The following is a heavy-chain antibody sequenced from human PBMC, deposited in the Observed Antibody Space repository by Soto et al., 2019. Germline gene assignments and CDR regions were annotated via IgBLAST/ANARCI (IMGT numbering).Heavy chain of an antibody. J-gene: IGHJ3*02. V-gene: IGHV3-23*01. CDR1: GFTFSSYP. D-gene: IGHD6-19*01. Sequence: EVQLLESGGGLVQPGGSLRLSCAASGFTFSSYPMSWVRQAPGKGLEWVSDITASGGGTYLADSVKGRFTISRDNSNNTLYLQMNSLRADDTAVYYCAKTGSGWSLDAFDIWGLGTMVTVSS. CDR3: AKTGSGWSLDAFDI. CDR2: ITASGGGT.